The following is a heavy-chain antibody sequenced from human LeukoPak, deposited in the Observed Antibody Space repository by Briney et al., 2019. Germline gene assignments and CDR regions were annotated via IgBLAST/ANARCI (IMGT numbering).Heavy chain of an antibody. D-gene: IGHD1-26*01. CDR1: GGTFSSYA. CDR3: AGETGIVGATTVDY. CDR2: IIPIFGTA. Sequence: SVKVSCKASGGTFSSYAISWVRQAPGQGLEWMGGIIPIFGTANYAQKFQGRVTITADESTSTAYMELSSLRSEDTAVYYCAGETGIVGATTVDYWGQGTLVTVSS. V-gene: IGHV1-69*13. J-gene: IGHJ4*02.